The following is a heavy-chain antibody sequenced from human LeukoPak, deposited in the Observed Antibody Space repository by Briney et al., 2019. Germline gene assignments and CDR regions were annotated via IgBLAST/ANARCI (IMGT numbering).Heavy chain of an antibody. CDR2: INHSGST. Sequence: SETLSLTCAVYGGSFSSYYWTWIRQPPGKGLEWLGEINHSGSTNYNPSLQSRVTISVDTSKNQFSLKLSSVTAADTAVYYCANWSDNRDYWGQGTLVTVSS. D-gene: IGHD2/OR15-2a*01. CDR1: GGSFSSYY. J-gene: IGHJ4*02. CDR3: ANWSDNRDY. V-gene: IGHV4-34*01.